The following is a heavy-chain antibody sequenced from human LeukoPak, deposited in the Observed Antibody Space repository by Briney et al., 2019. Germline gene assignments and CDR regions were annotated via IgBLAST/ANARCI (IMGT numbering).Heavy chain of an antibody. V-gene: IGHV1-8*03. D-gene: IGHD3-16*02. CDR3: ARGAGVWGSYRLPHGY. CDR2: MNPNSGNT. CDR1: GYTFTSYG. Sequence: ASVKVSCKASGYTFTSYGISWVRQAPGQGLEWMGWMNPNSGNTGYAQKFQGRVTITRNTSISTAYMELSSLRSEDTAVYYCARGAGVWGSYRLPHGYWGQGTLVTVSS. J-gene: IGHJ4*02.